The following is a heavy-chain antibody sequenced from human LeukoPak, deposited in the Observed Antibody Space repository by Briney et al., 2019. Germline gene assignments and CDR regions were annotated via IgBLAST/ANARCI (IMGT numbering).Heavy chain of an antibody. CDR2: ISSSGSTI. V-gene: IGHV3-11*01. Sequence: GGSLRLSCAASGFTFSDYYMSWIRQAPGKGLEWVSYISSSGSTIYYADSVKGRFTISRDNAKNSLYLQMNSLRAEDTAVYYCARSLYYYDSSGYYAEDDAFDIWGQGTMVTVSS. J-gene: IGHJ3*02. CDR3: ARSLYYYDSSGYYAEDDAFDI. CDR1: GFTFSDYY. D-gene: IGHD3-22*01.